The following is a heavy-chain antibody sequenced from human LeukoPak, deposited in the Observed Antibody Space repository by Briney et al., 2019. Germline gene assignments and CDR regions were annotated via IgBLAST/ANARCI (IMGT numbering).Heavy chain of an antibody. Sequence: GGSLRLSCAASGFTFSDYYMSWIRQAPGKGLEWVSYISGSGSTVYYAASVRGRFTISRDNAKNSLFLQVNSLRAEDTAVYYCARDRGNSDPGDWFDSWGQGTLVTVSS. CDR1: GFTFSDYY. CDR3: ARDRGNSDPGDWFDS. J-gene: IGHJ5*01. V-gene: IGHV3-11*01. D-gene: IGHD4-23*01. CDR2: ISGSGSTV.